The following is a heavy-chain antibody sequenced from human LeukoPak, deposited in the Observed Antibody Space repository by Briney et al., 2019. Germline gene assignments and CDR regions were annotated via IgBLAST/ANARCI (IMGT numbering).Heavy chain of an antibody. V-gene: IGHV3-30-3*01. Sequence: GGSLRLSCAASGFTFSSYAMHWVRQAPGKGLEWVAVISYDGSNKYYADSVKGRFTISRDNSKNTLYLQMNSLRAEDTAVYYCARDPGYCSGGRCYDPQFDYWGQGTLVTVSS. CDR2: ISYDGSNK. CDR3: ARDPGYCSGGRCYDPQFDY. D-gene: IGHD2-15*01. J-gene: IGHJ4*02. CDR1: GFTFSSYA.